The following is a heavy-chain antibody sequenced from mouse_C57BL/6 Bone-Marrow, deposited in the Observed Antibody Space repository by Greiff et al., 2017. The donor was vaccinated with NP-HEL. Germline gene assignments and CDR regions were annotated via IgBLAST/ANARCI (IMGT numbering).Heavy chain of an antibody. J-gene: IGHJ2*01. CDR2: IDPNSGGT. V-gene: IGHV1-72*01. CDR1: GYTFTSYW. CDR3: AREGGYSNYHFDY. D-gene: IGHD2-5*01. Sequence: QVQLQQPGAELVKPGASVKLSCKASGYTFTSYWMHWVKQRPGRGLERIGRIDPNSGGTRYNEKFKSKATLTVDKPSSTAYMQLSSLTSEDSAVYYCAREGGYSNYHFDYWGKGTTLTVSS.